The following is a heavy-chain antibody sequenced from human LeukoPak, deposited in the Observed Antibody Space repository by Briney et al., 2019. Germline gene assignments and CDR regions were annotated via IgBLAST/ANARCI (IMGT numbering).Heavy chain of an antibody. D-gene: IGHD2-2*01. CDR2: ISSSGSTI. J-gene: IGHJ4*02. V-gene: IGHV3-11*04. CDR1: GGSISSYY. Sequence: LSLTCTVSGGSISSYYWSWIRQPPGKGLEWVSYISSSGSTIYYADSVKGRFTISRDNAKNSLYLQMNSLRAEDTGVYYCARDQDCSSASCYDGPYYFDSWGQGTLVTVSS. CDR3: ARDQDCSSASCYDGPYYFDS.